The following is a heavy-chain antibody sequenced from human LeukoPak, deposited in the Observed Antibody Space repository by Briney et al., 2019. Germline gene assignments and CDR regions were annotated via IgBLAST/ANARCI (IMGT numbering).Heavy chain of an antibody. Sequence: GGSLRLSCAASGFTFSSYWMSWVRQAPGKGLEWVANIKQDGSEKYYVDSVEGRFTISRDNAKNSLYLQMNSLRAEDTAVYYCARGDYNWKQRRGLIDYWGQGTLVTVSS. CDR3: ARGDYNWKQRRGLIDY. V-gene: IGHV3-7*01. J-gene: IGHJ4*02. D-gene: IGHD1-1*01. CDR2: IKQDGSEK. CDR1: GFTFSSYW.